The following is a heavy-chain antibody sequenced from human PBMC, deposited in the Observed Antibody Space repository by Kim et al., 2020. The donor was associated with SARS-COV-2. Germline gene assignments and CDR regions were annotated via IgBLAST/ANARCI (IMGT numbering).Heavy chain of an antibody. J-gene: IGHJ6*02. Sequence: GGSLRLSCAASGFTFSSYAMHWVRQAPGKGLEWVAVISYDGSNKYYADSVKGRFTISRDNSKNTLYLQMNSLRAEDTAVYYCARARVNWGAVFIAAPYMDVWGQGTTVTVSS. CDR2: ISYDGSNK. CDR1: GFTFSSYA. V-gene: IGHV3-30*04. D-gene: IGHD6-13*01. CDR3: ARARVNWGAVFIAAPYMDV.